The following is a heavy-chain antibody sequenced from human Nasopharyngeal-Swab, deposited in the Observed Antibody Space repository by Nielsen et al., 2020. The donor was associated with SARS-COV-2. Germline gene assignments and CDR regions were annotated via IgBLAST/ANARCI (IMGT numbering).Heavy chain of an antibody. D-gene: IGHD6-13*01. CDR2: INAGNGNT. CDR3: AKGLAAAGTDYYYMDV. J-gene: IGHJ6*03. CDR1: GYTFTSYA. V-gene: IGHV1-3*01. Sequence: ASVKASCKASGYTFTSYAMHWVRQAPGQRLEWMGWINAGNGNTKYSQKFQGRVTITRDTSASTAYMELSSLRSEDTAVYYCAKGLAAAGTDYYYMDVWGKGTTVTVSS.